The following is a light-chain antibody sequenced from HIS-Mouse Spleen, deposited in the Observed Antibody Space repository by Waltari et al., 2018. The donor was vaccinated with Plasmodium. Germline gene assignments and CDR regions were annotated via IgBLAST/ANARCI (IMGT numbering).Light chain of an antibody. CDR1: QSVSSN. CDR3: QQYNNWPFT. V-gene: IGKV3-15*01. Sequence: EIVMTQSPATLSVSPGERATHACRPSQSVSSNFAWYQQKPGQAPRLLIYGASTRATGIPARFSGSGPGTEFTLTISILQSEDFAVYYCQQYNNWPFTFGPGTKVDIK. J-gene: IGKJ3*01. CDR2: GAS.